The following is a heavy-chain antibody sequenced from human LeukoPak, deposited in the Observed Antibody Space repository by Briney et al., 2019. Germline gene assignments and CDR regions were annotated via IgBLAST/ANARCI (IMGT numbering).Heavy chain of an antibody. J-gene: IGHJ4*02. D-gene: IGHD2-2*01. CDR2: ISSSGSTI. Sequence: GGSLRLSCAASGFTFSSYSMNWVRQAPGKGLEWVSYISSSGSTIYYADSVKGRFTISRDNAKNSLYLQMNSLRAEDTAFYYCARSGYCSSTNCPLDFWGQGTLVTVSS. CDR3: ARSGYCSSTNCPLDF. CDR1: GFTFSSYS. V-gene: IGHV3-48*04.